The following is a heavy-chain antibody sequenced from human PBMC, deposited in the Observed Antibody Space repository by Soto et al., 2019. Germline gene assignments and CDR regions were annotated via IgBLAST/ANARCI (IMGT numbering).Heavy chain of an antibody. CDR2: IWYDGSNK. Sequence: QVQLVESGGGVVQPGRSLRLSCAASGFTFSSYGMHWVRQAPGKGLEWVAVIWYDGSNKYYADSVKGRFTISRDNSKNTLYLQMNSLRAEDTAVYYCARDRQSYTPQPYYYYYYGMDVWGQGTTVTVSS. D-gene: IGHD3-10*01. CDR3: ARDRQSYTPQPYYYYYYGMDV. J-gene: IGHJ6*02. CDR1: GFTFSSYG. V-gene: IGHV3-33*01.